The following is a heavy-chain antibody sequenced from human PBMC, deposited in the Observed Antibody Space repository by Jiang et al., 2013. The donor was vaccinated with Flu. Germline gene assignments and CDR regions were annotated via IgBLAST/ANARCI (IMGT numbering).Heavy chain of an antibody. CDR2: IYYSGST. Sequence: GPGLVKPSQTLSLTCTVSGGSISSGGYYWSWIRQHPGKGLEWIGYIYYSGSTYYNPSLKSLVTISVDTSKNQFSLKLSSVTAADTAVYYCARAPCSGGSCYRDYGMDVWGQRGPRSPSPQ. V-gene: IGHV4-31*01. D-gene: IGHD2-15*01. CDR3: ARAPCSGGSCYRDYGMDV. J-gene: IGHJ6*01. CDR1: GGSISSGGYY.